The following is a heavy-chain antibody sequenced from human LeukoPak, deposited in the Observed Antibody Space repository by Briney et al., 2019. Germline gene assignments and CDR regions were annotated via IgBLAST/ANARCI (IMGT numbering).Heavy chain of an antibody. J-gene: IGHJ4*02. CDR3: AREIEGSSMSDY. CDR1: GYTFTSYD. CDR2: MNPNSGNT. V-gene: IGHV1-8*01. Sequence: ASVKVSCKASGYTFTSYDINWVRQATGQGLEWMGWMNPNSGNTGYAQKFQGRVTMTRNTSISTAYMELSSLRSEDTAVYYCAREIEGSSMSDYWGQGTLVTVSS. D-gene: IGHD1-26*01.